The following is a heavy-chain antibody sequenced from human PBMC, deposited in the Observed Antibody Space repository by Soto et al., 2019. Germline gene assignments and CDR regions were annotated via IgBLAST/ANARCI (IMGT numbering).Heavy chain of an antibody. D-gene: IGHD1-26*01. Sequence: PGGSLRLSXAASGFTFSSYVMHWVRQAPGKGLEWVAVTTYDETTKDYADSVKGRFTISRDNSKNTLYLHMNSLRSEDTAVYYCARVGGSFYGSWDYWGQGTLVTVS. V-gene: IGHV3-30-3*01. CDR2: TTYDETTK. CDR3: ARVGGSFYGSWDY. J-gene: IGHJ4*02. CDR1: GFTFSSYV.